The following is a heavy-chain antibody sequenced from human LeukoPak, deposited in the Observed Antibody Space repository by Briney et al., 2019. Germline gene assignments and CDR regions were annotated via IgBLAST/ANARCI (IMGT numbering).Heavy chain of an antibody. CDR3: ARNMSTEGWFDS. V-gene: IGHV4-38-2*01. D-gene: IGHD5/OR15-5a*01. Sequence: SETLSLTCVVSDYSITSGDYWAWIRQPPGKGLEWIGSLYNSVSTSYNPSLKSRVTTSVDPSKNQFSLNLRSVTAADTAVYFCARNMSTEGWFDSWGRGTLVTVSS. J-gene: IGHJ5*01. CDR1: DYSITSGDY. CDR2: LYNSVST.